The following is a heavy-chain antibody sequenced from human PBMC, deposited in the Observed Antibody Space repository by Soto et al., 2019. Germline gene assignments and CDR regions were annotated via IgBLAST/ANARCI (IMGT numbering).Heavy chain of an antibody. V-gene: IGHV3-23*01. CDR3: AKPYGPGGVVIIGWFDP. J-gene: IGHJ5*02. D-gene: IGHD3-3*01. Sequence: EVQLLESGGGLVQPGGSLRLSCAASGFTFSSYAMSWVRQAPGKGLEWVSAISGSGGSTYYADSVKGRFTISRDNSKNTLYLQMNSLRAEDTAVYYCAKPYGPGGVVIIGWFDPWGQGTLVTVSS. CDR2: ISGSGGST. CDR1: GFTFSSYA.